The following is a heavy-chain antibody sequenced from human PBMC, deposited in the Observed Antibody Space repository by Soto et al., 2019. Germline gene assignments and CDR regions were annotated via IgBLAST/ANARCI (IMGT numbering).Heavy chain of an antibody. Sequence: ASVKVSCKASGYTFTSYYMHWVRQAPGQGLEWMGIINPSGGSTSYAQKFQGRVTMTRDTSKNQFSLKLSSVTAADTAVYYCARGGQYSTPYYFDSWGQGTLVTVSS. J-gene: IGHJ4*02. CDR1: GYTFTSYY. D-gene: IGHD2-15*01. V-gene: IGHV1-46*01. CDR3: ARGGQYSTPYYFDS. CDR2: INPSGGST.